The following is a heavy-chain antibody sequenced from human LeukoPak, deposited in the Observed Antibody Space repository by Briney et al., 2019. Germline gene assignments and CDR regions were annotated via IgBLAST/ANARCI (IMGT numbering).Heavy chain of an antibody. J-gene: IGHJ3*02. CDR2: IWYDGSNK. D-gene: IGHD4-11*01. CDR1: GFTFSSYG. Sequence: GGSLRLSCAASGFTFSSYGMHWVRQAPGKGLEWVAVIWYDGSNKYYADSVKGRFTISRDNSKNMLYLQMNSLRAEDTAVYYCAKDQGSNYDTFDAFDIWGQGTMVTVSS. CDR3: AKDQGSNYDTFDAFDI. V-gene: IGHV3-33*06.